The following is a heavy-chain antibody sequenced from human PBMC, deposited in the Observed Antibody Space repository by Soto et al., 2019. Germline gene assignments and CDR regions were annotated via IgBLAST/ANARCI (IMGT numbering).Heavy chain of an antibody. Sequence: GESLKISCKGSGYSFTSYWISWVRQMPGKDLEWMGRTDPSDSYTNYSLSFQGHVTISADKSISTAYLQWSNLKASDTAMYYCARHIDDIPTYYYYGMDVWGQGTTVTVPS. CDR3: ARHIDDIPTYYYYGMDV. CDR1: GYSFTSYW. V-gene: IGHV5-10-1*01. D-gene: IGHD3-9*01. J-gene: IGHJ6*02. CDR2: TDPSDSYT.